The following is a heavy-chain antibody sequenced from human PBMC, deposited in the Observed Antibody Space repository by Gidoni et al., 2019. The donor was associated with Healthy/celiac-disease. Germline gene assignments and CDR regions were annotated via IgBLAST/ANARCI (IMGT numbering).Heavy chain of an antibody. J-gene: IGHJ2*01. CDR3: AKSGYNWNDGNFDL. V-gene: IGHV3-30*18. CDR1: GLTSSSYG. Sequence: QVHLVESGGGVVQPGRSLSLSCSASGLTSSSYGMHGVRQAPGKGLEWVAVISYDGSNKYYADSVKGRFTISRDNSKNTLYLQMNSLRAEDTAVYYCAKSGYNWNDGNFDLWGRGTLVTVSS. D-gene: IGHD1-1*01. CDR2: ISYDGSNK.